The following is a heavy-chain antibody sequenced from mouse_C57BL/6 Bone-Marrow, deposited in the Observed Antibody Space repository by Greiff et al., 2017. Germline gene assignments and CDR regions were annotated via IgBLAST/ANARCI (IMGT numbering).Heavy chain of an antibody. CDR1: GYTFTSYW. CDR2: IDPSDSYT. Sequence: QVQLQQSGAELVMPGASVKLSCKASGYTFTSYWMHWVKQRPGQGLEWIGEIDPSDSYTNYNQKFKGKSTLTVDKSSSPAYMQLSSLTSEDSAVYYCSGGLAWFAYWGQGTLVTVSA. CDR3: SGGLAWFAY. V-gene: IGHV1-69*01. D-gene: IGHD3-1*01. J-gene: IGHJ3*01.